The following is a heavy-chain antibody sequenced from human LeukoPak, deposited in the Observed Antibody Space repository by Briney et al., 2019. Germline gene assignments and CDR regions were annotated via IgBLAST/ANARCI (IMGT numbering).Heavy chain of an antibody. CDR1: GGSISSGSYY. Sequence: PSETLSLTCTVSGGSISSGSYYWSWIRQPAGKGLEWIGRIYTSGSTNYNPSLKSRVTMSVDTSKNQFSLKLSSVTAADTAVYYCAREYYDILTGVTQIDYWGQGTLVTVSS. J-gene: IGHJ4*02. V-gene: IGHV4-61*02. D-gene: IGHD3-9*01. CDR2: IYTSGST. CDR3: AREYYDILTGVTQIDY.